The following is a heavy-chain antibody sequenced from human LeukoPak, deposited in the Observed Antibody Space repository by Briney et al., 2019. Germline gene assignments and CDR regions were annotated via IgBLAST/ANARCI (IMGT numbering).Heavy chain of an antibody. CDR3: AKDGGYSYGYFDY. V-gene: IGHV3-23*01. CDR2: ISGSGGST. Sequence: GGSLRLSCAASGFTFSSYAMSWVRQAPGKGLEWVSAISGSGGSTYYADSVKSRFTISRDNSKNTLYLQMNSLRAEDTAVYYCAKDGGYSYGYFDYWGQGTLVTVSS. J-gene: IGHJ4*02. CDR1: GFTFSSYA. D-gene: IGHD5-18*01.